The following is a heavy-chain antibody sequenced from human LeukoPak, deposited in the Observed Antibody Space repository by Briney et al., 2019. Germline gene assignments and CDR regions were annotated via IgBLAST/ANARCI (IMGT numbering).Heavy chain of an antibody. J-gene: IGHJ3*02. CDR3: ARDRGSAFDI. CDR1: GGSISSSSYY. CDR2: IYYSGST. D-gene: IGHD3-10*01. Sequence: SETLSLTCTVSGGSISSSSYYWGWIRQPPGKGLEWIGSIYYSGSTYYNPSLKSRVTISVDRSKNQFSLKLSSVTAADTAVYYCARDRGSAFDIWGQGTMVTVSS. V-gene: IGHV4-39*07.